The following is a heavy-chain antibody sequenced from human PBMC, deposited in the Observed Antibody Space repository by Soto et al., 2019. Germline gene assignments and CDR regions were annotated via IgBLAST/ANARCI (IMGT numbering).Heavy chain of an antibody. V-gene: IGHV3-23*01. CDR3: AKDRTGYYDSSGYYPDAFDI. CDR2: ISGSGGST. Sequence: GSLRLSCASDGFTFSSYAMSWVRQAPGKGLELVSAISGSGGSTYYADSVKCRFTISRDNSKNTLYLQMNGLRAEDTAVYYCAKDRTGYYDSSGYYPDAFDIWGQGTMVTVSS. D-gene: IGHD3-22*01. J-gene: IGHJ3*02. CDR1: GFTFSSYA.